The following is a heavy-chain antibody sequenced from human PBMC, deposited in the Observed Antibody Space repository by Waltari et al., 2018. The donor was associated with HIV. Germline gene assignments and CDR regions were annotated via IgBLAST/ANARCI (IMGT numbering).Heavy chain of an antibody. Sequence: EVPLVESGGVLVQPGGSLRLSCAASGFTFRTYWRHWVRQGPGKGLVWVSGIHNDGSSTSYADSVKGRFTISRDNAKNTLFLQMNSLRVEDTAVYYCTRDGGGHPFVGYGMDVWGQGTTVTVSS. CDR3: TRDGGGHPFVGYGMDV. J-gene: IGHJ6*02. V-gene: IGHV3-74*01. D-gene: IGHD3-16*01. CDR1: GFTFRTYW. CDR2: IHNDGSST.